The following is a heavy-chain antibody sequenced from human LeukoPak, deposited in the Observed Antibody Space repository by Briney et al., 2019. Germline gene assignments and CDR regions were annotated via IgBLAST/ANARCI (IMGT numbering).Heavy chain of an antibody. V-gene: IGHV1-8*01. Sequence: ASVKVSCKASGYTFTSYDINWVRQATGQGLEWMGWMNPNSGNTGYAQKFQGRVTMTRNTSISTAYMELSSLRAEDTALYYCAREDVMITFGGVILRHWGQGTLVTVSS. J-gene: IGHJ1*01. CDR1: GYTFTSYD. D-gene: IGHD3-16*02. CDR3: AREDVMITFGGVILRH. CDR2: MNPNSGNT.